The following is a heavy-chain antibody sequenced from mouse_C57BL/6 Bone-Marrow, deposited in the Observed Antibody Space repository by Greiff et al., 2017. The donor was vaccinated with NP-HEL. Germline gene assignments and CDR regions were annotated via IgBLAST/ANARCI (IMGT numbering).Heavy chain of an antibody. V-gene: IGHV5-15*01. Sequence: EVKVVESGGGLVQPGGSLKLSCAASGFTFSDYGMAWVRQAPRKGPEWVAFISNLAYSIYYADTVTGRFTISRENAKNTLYLEMSSLRSEDTAMYYCARTPKGYYYAMDYWGQGTSVTVSS. CDR2: ISNLAYSI. CDR3: ARTPKGYYYAMDY. CDR1: GFTFSDYG. J-gene: IGHJ4*01.